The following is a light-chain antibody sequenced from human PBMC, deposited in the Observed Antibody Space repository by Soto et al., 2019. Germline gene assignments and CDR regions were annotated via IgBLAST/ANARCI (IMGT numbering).Light chain of an antibody. J-gene: IGKJ4*01. V-gene: IGKV3-15*01. CDR2: GAS. CDR1: QSVSSN. CDR3: QQYNNWPPLT. Sequence: EIVMSQSPATLSVSPGERATLSCRASQSVSSNLAWYQQKPGQAPRLLIYGASTRATGIPARFSGSGSGTEFTLTLSSLQSEDLAVYYCQQYNNWPPLTFGGGTKVEIK.